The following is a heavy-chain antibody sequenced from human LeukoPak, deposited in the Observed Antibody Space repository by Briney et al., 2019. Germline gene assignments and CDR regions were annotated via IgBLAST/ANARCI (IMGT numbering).Heavy chain of an antibody. D-gene: IGHD3-10*01. CDR2: IKHDGSDK. Sequence: GGSLRLSCSASGYTFSNYGMTWVRQSPGKGLEWVAIIKHDGSDKYCVDSLKGRFTISRDNAKNSLYLQMSSLRAEDTAVYYCARGGPRQTELWGEGTLVTVHS. V-gene: IGHV3-7*01. CDR1: GYTFSNYG. J-gene: IGHJ4*02. CDR3: ARGGPRQTEL.